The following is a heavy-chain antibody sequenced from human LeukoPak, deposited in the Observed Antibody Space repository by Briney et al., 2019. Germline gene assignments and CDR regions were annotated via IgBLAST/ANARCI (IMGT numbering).Heavy chain of an antibody. CDR1: GFTVSSNY. J-gene: IGHJ4*02. CDR2: IKSKTDGGTT. D-gene: IGHD3-9*01. V-gene: IGHV3-15*01. CDR3: TTPYYDILTGYDFDY. Sequence: GGSLRLSCAASGFTVSSNYMSWVRQAPGKGLEWVGRIKSKTDGGTTDYAAPVKGRFSISRDDSKNTLYLQMNSLKTEDTAVYYCTTPYYDILTGYDFDYWGQGTLVTVSS.